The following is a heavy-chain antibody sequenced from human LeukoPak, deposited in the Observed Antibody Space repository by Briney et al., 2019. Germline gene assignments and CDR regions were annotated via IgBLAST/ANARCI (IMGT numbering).Heavy chain of an antibody. V-gene: IGHV4-39*07. Sequence: PSETLSLTCTVSGGSISSSSYYWGWIRQPPGKGLEWIGRIYTSGSTNYNPSLKSRVTMSVDTSKNQFSLKLSSVTAADTAVYYCARDPRGAVAGFGFDYWGQGTLVTVSS. J-gene: IGHJ4*02. CDR1: GGSISSSSYY. CDR2: IYTSGST. CDR3: ARDPRGAVAGFGFDY. D-gene: IGHD6-19*01.